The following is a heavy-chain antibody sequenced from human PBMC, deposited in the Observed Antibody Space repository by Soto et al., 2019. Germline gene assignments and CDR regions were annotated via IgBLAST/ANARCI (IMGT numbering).Heavy chain of an antibody. CDR1: GGSFSGYY. V-gene: IGHV4-34*01. CDR2: INHSGST. CDR3: ASHYYDSSGYLY. Sequence: SETLSLTCAVYGGSFSGYYWSWIRQPPGKGLEWIGEINHSGSTNYNPSLKSRVTISVDTSKNQFSLKLSSVTAADTAVYYCASHYYDSSGYLYWGQGTLVTVSS. J-gene: IGHJ4*02. D-gene: IGHD3-22*01.